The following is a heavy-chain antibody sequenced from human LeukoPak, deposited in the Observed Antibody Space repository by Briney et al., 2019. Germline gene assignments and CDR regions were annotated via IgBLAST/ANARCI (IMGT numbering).Heavy chain of an antibody. J-gene: IGHJ4*02. CDR3: ATNSAAAGPAANKN. CDR1: GGSISSSSYY. V-gene: IGHV4-39*07. D-gene: IGHD6-13*01. CDR2: IYYSGST. Sequence: SETLSLTCTVSGGSISSSSYYWGWIRQPPGKGLEWIGSIYYSGSTYYNPSLKSRVTISVDTSKNQFSLKLSSVTAADTAVYYCATNSAAAGPAANKNWGQGTLVTVSS.